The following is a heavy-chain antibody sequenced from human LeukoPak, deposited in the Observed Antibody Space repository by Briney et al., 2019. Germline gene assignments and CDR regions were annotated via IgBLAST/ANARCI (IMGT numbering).Heavy chain of an antibody. V-gene: IGHV4-34*01. Sequence: TSETLSLTCVVSGGGSFTVYWWNRIRHSPGKAREWVGEITHAAILNYNPSLKGRVAISVDTSKNQVSLKLDSMTAADTAMYYCARGRGEAAGLDHWGQGTLVTVSS. D-gene: IGHD6-13*01. CDR3: ARGRGEAAGLDH. CDR2: ITHAAIL. J-gene: IGHJ4*02. CDR1: GGGSFTVYW.